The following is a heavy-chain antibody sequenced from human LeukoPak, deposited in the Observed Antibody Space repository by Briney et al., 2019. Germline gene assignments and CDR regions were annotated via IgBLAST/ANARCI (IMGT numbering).Heavy chain of an antibody. D-gene: IGHD3-10*01. CDR2: ARNKANSYTT. Sequence: PGGSLRLSCAASGFSFSDHYMDWVRQAPGKGLEWVGRARNKANSYTTEYAASVKGRFIISRDDSRNSLYLQMNSLATEDTAVYYCARDESLVRGAAFDYWGQGTLVTVSS. V-gene: IGHV3-72*01. CDR3: ARDESLVRGAAFDY. CDR1: GFSFSDHY. J-gene: IGHJ4*02.